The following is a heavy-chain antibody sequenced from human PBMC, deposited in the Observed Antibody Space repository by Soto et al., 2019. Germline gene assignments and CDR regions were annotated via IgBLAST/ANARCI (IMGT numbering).Heavy chain of an antibody. V-gene: IGHV4-39*01. CDR2: FYNSGST. Sequence: SETLSLTCTVSGGSISSSGYYWGWIRQAPGKGLEWIGSFYNSGSTYYNPSLKSRVTISVDTSKNQFSLKLNSVTAADTAVYYCARHRVYSGYDFGWFDPWGQGTLVTVSS. CDR1: GGSISSSGYY. CDR3: ARHRVYSGYDFGWFDP. J-gene: IGHJ5*02. D-gene: IGHD5-12*01.